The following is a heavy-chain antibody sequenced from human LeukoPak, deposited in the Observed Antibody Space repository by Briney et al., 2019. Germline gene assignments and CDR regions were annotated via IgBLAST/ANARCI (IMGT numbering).Heavy chain of an antibody. Sequence: ASVKVSCKASGYTFTSYDINWVRQATGQGLEWMGWMSPNSGNTGYAQKFQGRVTMTRNTSISTAYMELSSLRSEDTAVYYCARKGGSSWYRDWFDPWGQGTLVTVSS. CDR3: ARKGGSSWYRDWFDP. D-gene: IGHD6-13*01. J-gene: IGHJ5*02. V-gene: IGHV1-8*01. CDR2: MSPNSGNT. CDR1: GYTFTSYD.